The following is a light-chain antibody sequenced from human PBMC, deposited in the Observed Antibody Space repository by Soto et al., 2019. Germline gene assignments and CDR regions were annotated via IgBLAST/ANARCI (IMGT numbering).Light chain of an antibody. Sequence: QSVLTQPPSVSAAPGQKVTISCSGSSSNIGKNYVSWYQHLPGTAPKLLIYDNNQRPSGIPDRFSGSKSDTSATLAITGRQAGDEADYYCGTWDGGLTASYVFGTGTKVTVL. CDR2: DNN. J-gene: IGLJ1*01. CDR1: SSNIGKNY. CDR3: GTWDGGLTASYV. V-gene: IGLV1-51*01.